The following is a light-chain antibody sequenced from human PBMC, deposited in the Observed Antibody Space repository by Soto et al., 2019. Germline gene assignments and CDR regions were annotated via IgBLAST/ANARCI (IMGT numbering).Light chain of an antibody. J-gene: IGKJ1*01. CDR2: LGS. CDR1: QSLLHSNGYNY. V-gene: IGKV2-28*01. Sequence: DIVMTQSPLSLPVTPGEPASISCRSSQSLLHSNGYNYLDWYLQKPGQSPQLLIYLGSNRASGVPDRFIGSGSGTDFTLKISRVEAEDVGVYYCMQPLQSWTFGQGTKVDIK. CDR3: MQPLQSWT.